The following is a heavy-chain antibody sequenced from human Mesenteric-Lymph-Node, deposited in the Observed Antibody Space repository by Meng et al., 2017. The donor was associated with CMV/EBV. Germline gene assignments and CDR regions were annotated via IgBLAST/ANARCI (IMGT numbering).Heavy chain of an antibody. V-gene: IGHV1-2*06. J-gene: IGHJ4*02. CDR1: GYTFTDDY. CDR2: INPNNGAT. Sequence: CKASGYTFTDDYIHGVRQAPGQGLEWMGRINPNNGATNYAQKFQGRVTMTRDASFSTAYMELSRLTSDDTAVYYGARVDILTGKDYWGQGTLVTVSS. CDR3: ARVDILTGKDY. D-gene: IGHD3-9*01.